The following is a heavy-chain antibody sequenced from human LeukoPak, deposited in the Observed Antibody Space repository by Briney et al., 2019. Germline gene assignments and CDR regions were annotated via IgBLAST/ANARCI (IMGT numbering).Heavy chain of an antibody. J-gene: IGHJ4*02. D-gene: IGHD3-16*01. CDR3: AKHVGAYYFDY. CDR1: GFTFSSYA. V-gene: IGHV3-23*01. Sequence: HPGGSLRLSCAASGFTFSSYAMSWVRQAPGKGLEWVSAIVGSLGSTYYADSVKGRFTISRDNSKNTLFLQMNSLRADDTAIYYCAKHVGAYYFDYWGQGTLVTVSS. CDR2: IVGSLGST.